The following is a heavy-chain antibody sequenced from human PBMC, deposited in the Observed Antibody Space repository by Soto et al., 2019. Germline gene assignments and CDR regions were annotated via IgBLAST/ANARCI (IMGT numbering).Heavy chain of an antibody. CDR3: ARDAGSSGYQETQNDAFDI. CDR1: GGSISSYY. J-gene: IGHJ3*02. D-gene: IGHD3-22*01. CDR2: IYYSGST. Sequence: SETLSLTCTVSGGSISSYYWSWIRQPPGKGLEWIGYIYYSGSTNYNPSLKSRVTISVDTSKNQFSLKLSSVTAADTAVYYCARDAGSSGYQETQNDAFDIWGQGTMVTVSS. V-gene: IGHV4-59*01.